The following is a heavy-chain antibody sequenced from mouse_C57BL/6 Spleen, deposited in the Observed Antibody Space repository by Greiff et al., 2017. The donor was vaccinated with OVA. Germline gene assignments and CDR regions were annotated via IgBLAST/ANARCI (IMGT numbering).Heavy chain of an antibody. CDR1: GYAFSSSW. D-gene: IGHD2-5*01. CDR3: ARAYYSNWCAY. J-gene: IGHJ3*01. V-gene: IGHV1-82*01. Sequence: VQLQQSGPELVKPGASVKISCKASGYAFSSSWMNWVKQRPGKGLEWIGRIYPGDGDTNYNGKFKGKATLTADKSSSTAYMQLSSLTSEDSAVYFCARAYYSNWCAYWGQGTLVTVSA. CDR2: IYPGDGDT.